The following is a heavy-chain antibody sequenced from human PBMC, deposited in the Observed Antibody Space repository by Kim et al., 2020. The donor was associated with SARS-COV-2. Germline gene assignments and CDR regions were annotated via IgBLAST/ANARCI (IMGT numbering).Heavy chain of an antibody. V-gene: IGHV1-46*01. CDR2: GGST. J-gene: IGHJ5*02. CDR3: ASAAGKGT. Sequence: GGSTSYAQKFQGRVTRTRDTSTSTVYMELSSLRSEDTAVYYCASAAGKGTWGQGTLVTVSS. D-gene: IGHD6-13*01.